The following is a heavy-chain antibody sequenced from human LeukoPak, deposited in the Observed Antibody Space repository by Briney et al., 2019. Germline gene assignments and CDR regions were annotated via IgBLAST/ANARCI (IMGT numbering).Heavy chain of an antibody. D-gene: IGHD2-8*01. Sequence: SETLSLTCAVYGGSFSGYYWSWIRQPPGKGLEWIGEINHSGSTNYNPSLKSRVTISVDTPKNQFSLKLSSVTAADTAVYYCARGWSRDAFDIWGQGTMVTVSS. CDR3: ARGWSRDAFDI. CDR2: INHSGST. J-gene: IGHJ3*02. CDR1: GGSFSGYY. V-gene: IGHV4-34*01.